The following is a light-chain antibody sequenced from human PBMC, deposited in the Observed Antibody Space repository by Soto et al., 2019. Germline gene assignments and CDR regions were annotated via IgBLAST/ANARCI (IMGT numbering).Light chain of an antibody. CDR1: SSEVGGYNY. CDR2: DVS. Sequence: QSALTQPASVSGSPGQSITISCTGTSSEVGGYNYVSWYQQHPGKAPKFMIYDVSNRPSGVSNRFSGSKSGNTASLTISGFQAEDEADYYCCSYTTSNTRQIVFGTGTKVTVL. V-gene: IGLV2-14*01. CDR3: CSYTTSNTRQIV. J-gene: IGLJ1*01.